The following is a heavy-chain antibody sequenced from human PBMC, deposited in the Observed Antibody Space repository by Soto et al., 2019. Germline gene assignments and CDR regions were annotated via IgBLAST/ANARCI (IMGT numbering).Heavy chain of an antibody. CDR3: ARNLHCTNGVCYSPNSYYFDY. CDR2: ISAYNGNT. Sequence: QVQLVQSGAEVKKPGASVKVSSKASGYTFTSYGISWVRQAPGQGLEWMGWISAYNGNTNYAQKLQGRVTMTTDTSTSTAYMELRSLRSDDTAVYYCARNLHCTNGVCYSPNSYYFDYWGQGTLVTVSS. J-gene: IGHJ4*02. V-gene: IGHV1-18*01. CDR1: GYTFTSYG. D-gene: IGHD2-8*01.